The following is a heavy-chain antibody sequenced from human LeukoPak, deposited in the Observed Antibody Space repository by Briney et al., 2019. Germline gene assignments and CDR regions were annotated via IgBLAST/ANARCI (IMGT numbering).Heavy chain of an antibody. V-gene: IGHV4-61*02. CDR2: IYTSGST. CDR1: GGSISSGSYY. CDR3: ARASCSGGSCYPYGMDV. D-gene: IGHD2-15*01. J-gene: IGHJ6*02. Sequence: SETLSLTCTVSGGSISSGSYYWSWIRQPAGKGLEWIGRIYTSGSTNYNPSLKSRVTISVGTSKNQFSLKVSSVTAADTAVYYCARASCSGGSCYPYGMDVWGQGTTVTVSS.